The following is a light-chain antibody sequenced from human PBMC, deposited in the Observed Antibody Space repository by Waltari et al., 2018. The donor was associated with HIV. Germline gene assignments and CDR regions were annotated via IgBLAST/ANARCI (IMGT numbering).Light chain of an antibody. CDR1: KLEEKD. V-gene: IGLV3-1*01. Sequence: FELSQPPSLSVSPGQTASITCSGDKLEEKDVCWFQQRQGKSPVGVIYQDEKRPSGDPERLYGSSSGKTATLTISGTQTVDEAEYYCQTWGNSTALFGGGTKLTVL. CDR2: QDE. J-gene: IGLJ2*01. CDR3: QTWGNSTAL.